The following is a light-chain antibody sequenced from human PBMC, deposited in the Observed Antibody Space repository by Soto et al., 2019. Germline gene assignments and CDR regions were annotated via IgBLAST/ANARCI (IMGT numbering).Light chain of an antibody. CDR2: EVS. CDR1: SSDVGNYNL. V-gene: IGLV2-23*02. CDR3: CSYATSDTLV. Sequence: QSVLTQPASVSGSPGQSITISCTVTSSDVGNYNLVSWYQHHPGKAHKLLIYEVSKRPSGASNRFSGSKSGNTASLTISGLQAEDEADYYCCSYATSDTLVFGGGTQLPVL. J-gene: IGLJ3*02.